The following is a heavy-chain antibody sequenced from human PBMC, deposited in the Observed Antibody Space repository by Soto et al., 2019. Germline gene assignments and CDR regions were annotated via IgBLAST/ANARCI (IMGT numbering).Heavy chain of an antibody. CDR1: GFTFTSSA. V-gene: IGHV1-58*01. CDR3: ARGGSLYWYFDL. CDR2: IVVGSGNT. J-gene: IGHJ2*01. D-gene: IGHD1-26*01. Sequence: SVKVSCKASGFTFTSSAVQWVRQARGQRLEWIGWIVVGSGNTNYAQKFQGRVTITRDTSASTAYMELSSLRSEDTAVYYCARGGSLYWYFDLWGRGTLVTVSS.